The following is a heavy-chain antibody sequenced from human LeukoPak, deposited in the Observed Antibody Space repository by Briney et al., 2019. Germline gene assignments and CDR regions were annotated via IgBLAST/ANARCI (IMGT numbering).Heavy chain of an antibody. CDR2: IKQDGSEK. CDR1: GFTFSSYW. CDR3: ARGSGYSSLFDY. J-gene: IGHJ4*02. V-gene: IGHV3-7*04. D-gene: IGHD5-18*01. Sequence: GGSLRLSCAASGFTFSSYWMSWVRQAPGKGLEWVANIKQDGSEKNYVDSVKGRFTISRDNAKDSLSLQMNSLRAEDTAVYYCARGSGYSSLFDYWGQGTLVTVSS.